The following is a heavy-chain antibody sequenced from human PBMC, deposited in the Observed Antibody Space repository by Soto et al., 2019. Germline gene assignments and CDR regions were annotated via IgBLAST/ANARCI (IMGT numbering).Heavy chain of an antibody. D-gene: IGHD2-2*01. V-gene: IGHV4-34*01. CDR3: ARARYCTSASCPGYFQH. CDR2: INHSGTT. CDR1: GGSISGYY. Sequence: SETLSLTCAVYGGSISGYYWSWIRQPPGKGLEWIGEINHSGTTNYNPSLESRITISVDTSKNQFSLKLTSVTAADTAVYYCARARYCTSASCPGYFQHWGQGTLVTVS. J-gene: IGHJ1*01.